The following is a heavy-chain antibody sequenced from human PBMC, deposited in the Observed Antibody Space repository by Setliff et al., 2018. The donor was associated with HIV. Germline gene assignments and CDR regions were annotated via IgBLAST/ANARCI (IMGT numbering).Heavy chain of an antibody. CDR2: IYTSGST. J-gene: IGHJ3*02. V-gene: IGHV4-4*07. CDR1: GDSIGDYY. Sequence: SETLSLTCTVSGDSIGDYYWNWIRQPAGKGLEWIGRIYTSGSTNYNPSLKSRVTMSVDTSKNQFSLKLSSVTAADTAVYYCATLRRDHDSYGEYRDDVFDIWGQGTMVTVS. CDR3: ATLRRDHDSYGEYRDDVFDI. D-gene: IGHD4-17*01.